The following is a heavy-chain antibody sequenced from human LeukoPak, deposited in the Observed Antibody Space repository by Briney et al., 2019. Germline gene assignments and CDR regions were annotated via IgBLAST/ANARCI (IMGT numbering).Heavy chain of an antibody. J-gene: IGHJ6*03. CDR3: AFSSYYLQGNYYYMDV. CDR2: INPNSGGT. D-gene: IGHD1-26*01. Sequence: ASVKVSCKASGYTFTGYYMHWVRQAPGQGLEWMGWINPNSGGTNYAQKFQGRVTLTRDTSISTAYMELSRLRSDDTAVYYCAFSSYYLQGNYYYMDVWGKGTTVTVSS. V-gene: IGHV1-2*02. CDR1: GYTFTGYY.